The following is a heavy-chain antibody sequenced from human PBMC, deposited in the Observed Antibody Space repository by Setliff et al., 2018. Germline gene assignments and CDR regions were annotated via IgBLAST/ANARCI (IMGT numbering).Heavy chain of an antibody. CDR3: ARSLSSGSYWNSRPFYSDY. J-gene: IGHJ4*02. CDR1: GGSFSGYY. Sequence: SETLSLTCAVCGGSFSGYYWSWIRQPPGKGLEWIGEINHSGSTNYSPSLKSRVTISRDTSKNQLSLELTSVTAADTAVYYCARSLSSGSYWNSRPFYSDYWGQGTLVTVSS. V-gene: IGHV4-34*01. CDR2: INHSGST. D-gene: IGHD3-10*01.